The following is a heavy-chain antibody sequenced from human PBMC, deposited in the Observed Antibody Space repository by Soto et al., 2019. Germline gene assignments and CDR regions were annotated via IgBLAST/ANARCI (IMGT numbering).Heavy chain of an antibody. CDR2: ISGSGGST. CDR3: AKGVRYYDILTGYHGGPDAFDI. J-gene: IGHJ3*02. D-gene: IGHD3-9*01. CDR1: GFTFSSYA. Sequence: GGSLRLSCAASGFTFSSYAMSWVRQAPGKGLEWVSAISGSGGSTYYADSVKGRFTISRENSKNTLYLQMNSLRAEDTAVYYCAKGVRYYDILTGYHGGPDAFDIWGQGTMVTVSS. V-gene: IGHV3-23*01.